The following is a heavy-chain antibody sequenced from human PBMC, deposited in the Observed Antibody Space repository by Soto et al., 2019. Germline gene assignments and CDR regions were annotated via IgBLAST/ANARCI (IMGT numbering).Heavy chain of an antibody. V-gene: IGHV4-31*03. D-gene: IGHD3-3*01. CDR1: GGSISSGGYY. CDR3: ARKDYDFWSGYLDY. J-gene: IGHJ4*02. Sequence: SETLSLTCTVSGGSISSGGYYWSWIRQHPGKGLEWIGYIYYSGSTYYNPSLKSRVTISVDTSKNQFSLKLSSVTAADTAVYYCARKDYDFWSGYLDYWGQGTLVTVSS. CDR2: IYYSGST.